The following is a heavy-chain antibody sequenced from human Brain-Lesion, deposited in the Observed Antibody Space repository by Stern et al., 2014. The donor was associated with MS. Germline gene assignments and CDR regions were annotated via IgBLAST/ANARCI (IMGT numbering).Heavy chain of an antibody. J-gene: IGHJ5*02. V-gene: IGHV3-53*01. CDR1: GLSVSNNY. Sequence: EVQLVESGGKLIHPGASLRISCAASGLSVSNNYMTWVRQDPGQGLEWVSLIYSGGGTYYADSVKGRFTISRDNSKNTLYLQMNNLRAEDTAVYYCARDRTCTGGSCYGTWGQGTLVTVSS. D-gene: IGHD2-15*01. CDR2: IYSGGGT. CDR3: ARDRTCTGGSCYGT.